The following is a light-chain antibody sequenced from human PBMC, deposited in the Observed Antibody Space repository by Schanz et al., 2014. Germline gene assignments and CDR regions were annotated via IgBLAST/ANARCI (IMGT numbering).Light chain of an antibody. Sequence: DIVMTQSPDSLTVSLGERATIHCKSSQSVFYSSNNQNYLAWYQQKPGQPPNLLIYWASTRESGVPDRFSGSGSGTYFTLTISSLQDEDVAVYYCQHYYSTPPTFGQGTKVEIK. CDR1: QSVFYSSNNQNY. J-gene: IGKJ1*01. V-gene: IGKV4-1*01. CDR3: QHYYSTPPT. CDR2: WAS.